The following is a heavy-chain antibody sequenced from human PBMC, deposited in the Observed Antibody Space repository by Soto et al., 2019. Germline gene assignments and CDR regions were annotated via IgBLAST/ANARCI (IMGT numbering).Heavy chain of an antibody. D-gene: IGHD6-19*01. V-gene: IGHV5-51*01. Sequence: GESLKISCKGSGYSFTSYWIGWVRQMPGKGLEWMGIIYPGDSDTRYSPSFQGQVTISADKSISTAYLQWSSLKASDTAMYYCARPVRSIAVAGTGPLDHAFDIWGQGTMVTVSS. CDR3: ARPVRSIAVAGTGPLDHAFDI. J-gene: IGHJ3*02. CDR1: GYSFTSYW. CDR2: IYPGDSDT.